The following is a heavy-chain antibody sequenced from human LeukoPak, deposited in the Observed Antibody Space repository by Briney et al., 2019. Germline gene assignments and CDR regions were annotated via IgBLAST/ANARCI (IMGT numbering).Heavy chain of an antibody. Sequence: GGSLRLSCAASGFTFSNYWMTWVRQAPGKGLEWVADIKQDGSEKYYVDSVKGRFTISRDNAKNTLYLQMNSLRAEDTAVYYCARGGYSYGSENNWFDPWGQGTLVTVSS. D-gene: IGHD5-18*01. CDR2: IKQDGSEK. V-gene: IGHV3-7*01. CDR1: GFTFSNYW. CDR3: ARGGYSYGSENNWFDP. J-gene: IGHJ5*02.